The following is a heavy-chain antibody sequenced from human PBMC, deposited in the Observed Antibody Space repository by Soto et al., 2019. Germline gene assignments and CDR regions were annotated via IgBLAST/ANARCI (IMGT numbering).Heavy chain of an antibody. Sequence: SETLSLTCTGSGDSINNYYWTWIRQSPGKGLEWIGYIYDSGSTSYNPSLKSRLTISVDTSKNQFSLKLKSVTAADTAVYYCARGTKYYYQGMDVWGQGTTVTVSS. V-gene: IGHV4-59*01. CDR1: GDSINNYY. J-gene: IGHJ6*02. CDR2: IYDSGST. CDR3: ARGTKYYYQGMDV.